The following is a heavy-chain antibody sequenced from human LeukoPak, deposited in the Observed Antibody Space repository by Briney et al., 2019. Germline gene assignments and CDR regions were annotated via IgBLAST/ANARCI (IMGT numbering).Heavy chain of an antibody. CDR1: GGTFSSYA. V-gene: IGHV1-69*05. Sequence: GASVKVSCKASGGTFSSYAISWVRQAPGQGLEWMGGIIPIFGTANYAQKFQGRVTITTDESTSTAYMELSSLRSEDTAVYYCARGQLIGDGYNDYYYYMDVWGKGTTVTVSS. D-gene: IGHD5-24*01. CDR3: ARGQLIGDGYNDYYYYMDV. J-gene: IGHJ6*03. CDR2: IIPIFGTA.